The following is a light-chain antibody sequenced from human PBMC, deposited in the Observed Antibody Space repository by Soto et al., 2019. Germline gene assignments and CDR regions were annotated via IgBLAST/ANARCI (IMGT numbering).Light chain of an antibody. CDR3: QQYGTSPRT. CDR2: GAS. CDR1: QSVSRSN. Sequence: IVLTQSPGTLSLSPGERATLSCRASQSVSRSNLAWYQQKPGQAPRLLIYGASSRATGIPDRFSGSGSGADFTLTISRLEPEDFAVYYCQQYGTSPRTFGQGTQLEIK. V-gene: IGKV3-20*01. J-gene: IGKJ2*01.